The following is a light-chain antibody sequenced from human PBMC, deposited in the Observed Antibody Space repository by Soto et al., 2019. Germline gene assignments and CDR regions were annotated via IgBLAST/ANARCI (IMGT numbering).Light chain of an antibody. CDR1: QSASNN. Sequence: EIVMTQSPATLPVSPGERATLSCRASQSASNNLAWYQQKPGQAPRLLIYGASTRATGIPARFSGSGSGTEFTLTISSLQSEEFAVYYCQQYNNWYTFGQGTKVEIK. CDR3: QQYNNWYT. CDR2: GAS. V-gene: IGKV3-15*01. J-gene: IGKJ2*01.